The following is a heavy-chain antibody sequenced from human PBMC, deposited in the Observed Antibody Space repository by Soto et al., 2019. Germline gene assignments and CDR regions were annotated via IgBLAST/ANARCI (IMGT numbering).Heavy chain of an antibody. J-gene: IGHJ3*02. V-gene: IGHV3-23*01. CDR3: AGGGTSGNYAFDI. CDR1: GFTFSSYA. CDR2: LTGSGGST. D-gene: IGHD2-8*01. Sequence: DVQLLESGGGLVQPGGSLRLSCAASGFTFSSYAMSWVRQAPGKGLAWVSSLTGSGGSTYYADSVKGRFTNSRDNSRDTLYLQMNSLRAEDTAVYYCAGGGTSGNYAFDIWGQGTLVTVSS.